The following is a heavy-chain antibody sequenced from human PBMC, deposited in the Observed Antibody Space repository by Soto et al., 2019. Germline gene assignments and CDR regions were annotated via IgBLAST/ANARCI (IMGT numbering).Heavy chain of an antibody. CDR3: ARLMGNWNSRGIWYFDL. J-gene: IGHJ2*01. D-gene: IGHD1-7*01. CDR2: IYYSGST. Sequence: QLQLQESGPGLVKPSETLSLTCTVSGGSISSSSYYWGWIRQPPGKGLEWIGSIYYSGSTYYNPSLKSRVTISVDTSKNQFSLKLSSVTAADTAVYYCARLMGNWNSRGIWYFDLWGRGTLVTVSS. CDR1: GGSISSSSYY. V-gene: IGHV4-39*01.